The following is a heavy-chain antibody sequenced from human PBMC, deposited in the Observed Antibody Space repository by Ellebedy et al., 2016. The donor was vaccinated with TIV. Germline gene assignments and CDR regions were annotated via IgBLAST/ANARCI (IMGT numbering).Heavy chain of an antibody. CDR3: ARVPLDGAVAGTVEVAFDY. V-gene: IGHV3-7*03. CDR2: IKGDGSET. Sequence: GESLKISCAASGLIFSTYWMAWVRQAPGKGLEWVANIKGDGSETYYVDSVKGRFPISRDNAKTSLYLQMNTLRAEDTAVYYFARVPLDGAVAGTVEVAFDYWGQGTLVTVSS. D-gene: IGHD6-19*01. J-gene: IGHJ4*02. CDR1: GLIFSTYW.